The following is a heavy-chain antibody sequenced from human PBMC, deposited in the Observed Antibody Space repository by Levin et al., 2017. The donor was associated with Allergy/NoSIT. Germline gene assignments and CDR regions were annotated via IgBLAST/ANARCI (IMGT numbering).Heavy chain of an antibody. CDR3: ASDTNVDRLATINPPGY. CDR2: ISYSSFFI. J-gene: IGHJ4*02. Sequence: GESLKISCAASGFTFSDYSMNWVRQAPGKGLEWVSSISYSSFFIYYADSVQGRFTVSRDNAKNSLYLQMNSLRADDTAVYYCASDTNVDRLATINPPGYWGQGTLVTVSS. D-gene: IGHD5-12*01. CDR1: GFTFSDYS. V-gene: IGHV3-21*01.